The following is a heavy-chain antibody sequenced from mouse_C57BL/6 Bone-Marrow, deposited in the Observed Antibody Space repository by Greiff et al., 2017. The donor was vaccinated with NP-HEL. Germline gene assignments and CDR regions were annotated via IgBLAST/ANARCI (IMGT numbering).Heavy chain of an antibody. CDR1: GYTFTDYY. CDR3: ARGPPYYGSSYWYFDV. CDR2: INPNNGGT. D-gene: IGHD1-1*01. Sequence: EVQLQQSGPELVKPGASVKISCKASGYTFTDYYMNWVKQSHGKSLEWIGAINPNNGGTSYNQKFKGKATLTVDKSSSTAYMELRSLTSEDTAVYYCARGPPYYGSSYWYFDVWGTGTTVTVSS. V-gene: IGHV1-26*01. J-gene: IGHJ1*03.